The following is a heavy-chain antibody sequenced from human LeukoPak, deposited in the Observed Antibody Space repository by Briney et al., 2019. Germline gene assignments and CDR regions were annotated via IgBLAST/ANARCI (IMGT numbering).Heavy chain of an antibody. Sequence: GGSLRLSCAASGFTFSSNWMHWVRQAPGKGLVWVSHINSDGSSTNSADSVKGRFTISGDNSKNTLYLQMNSLRADDTAVYYCARDRDSSGWYEGFDYWGQGTLVTVSS. J-gene: IGHJ4*02. CDR1: GFTFSSNW. CDR2: INSDGSST. V-gene: IGHV3-74*01. CDR3: ARDRDSSGWYEGFDY. D-gene: IGHD6-19*01.